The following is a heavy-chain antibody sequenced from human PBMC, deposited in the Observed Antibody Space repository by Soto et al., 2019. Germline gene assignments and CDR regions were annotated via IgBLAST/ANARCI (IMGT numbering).Heavy chain of an antibody. CDR2: ITEDGSGT. CDR1: GFTFSSYP. CDR3: VRGTNGWRGMDY. D-gene: IGHD2-8*01. V-gene: IGHV3-74*01. Sequence: PGGSLRLSCATCGFTFSSYPIHWVRQAPGKGPVWVSRITEDGSGTTYADSVKGRFTVTRDNAKNTMYLQMSGLGAEDTAVYHCVRGTNGWRGMDYWGQGTLVTVSS. J-gene: IGHJ4*02.